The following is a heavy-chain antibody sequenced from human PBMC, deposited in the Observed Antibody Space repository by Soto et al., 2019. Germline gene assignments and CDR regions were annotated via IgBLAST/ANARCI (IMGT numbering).Heavy chain of an antibody. CDR2: IDPSDSYS. D-gene: IGHD2-15*01. CDR3: ARLSGGLYWVDY. CDR1: GYSFTNYW. Sequence: EVQLVQSGAEVKKPGESLRISCKGSGYSFTNYWINWVRQMPGKGLEWMGRIDPSDSYSNYSPSFQGHVTISVDKSISTAYLQWSSLKASDTAMYYCARLSGGLYWVDYWGQGTLVSVSS. J-gene: IGHJ4*02. V-gene: IGHV5-10-1*01.